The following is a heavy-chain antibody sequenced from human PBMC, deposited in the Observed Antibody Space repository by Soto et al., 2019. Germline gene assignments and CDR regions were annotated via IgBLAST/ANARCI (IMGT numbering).Heavy chain of an antibody. V-gene: IGHV3-48*01. Sequence: EVQLVESGGGLVQPGGSLRLSCAATGFTFSSYSRNWVRQAQGKGLEWISYISGSSSTIYYADSVEGRFTISRDNAKNSLYLQMSSLRAEDTSVYYCARDRAEDYWGQGTLVTVSS. CDR2: ISGSSSTI. CDR1: GFTFSSYS. J-gene: IGHJ4*02. CDR3: ARDRAEDY.